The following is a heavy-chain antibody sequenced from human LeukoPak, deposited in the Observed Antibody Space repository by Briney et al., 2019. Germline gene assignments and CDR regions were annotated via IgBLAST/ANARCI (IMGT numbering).Heavy chain of an antibody. CDR2: IYYSGST. CDR1: GGSISSYY. D-gene: IGHD3-22*01. CDR3: ARSQALYYYDSSGYWFDP. V-gene: IGHV4-59*08. J-gene: IGHJ5*02. Sequence: PSETLSLTCTVSGGSISSYYWSWIRQPPGKGLEWIGYIYYSGSTNYNPSLKSRVTISVDTSKNQFSLKLSSVTAADTAVHYCARSQALYYYDSSGYWFDPWGQGTLVTVSS.